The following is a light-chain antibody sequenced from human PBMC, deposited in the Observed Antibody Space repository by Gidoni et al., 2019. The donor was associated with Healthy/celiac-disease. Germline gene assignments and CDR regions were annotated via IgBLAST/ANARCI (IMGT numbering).Light chain of an antibody. CDR3: QQSYSTPWT. Sequence: DIQLTQSPSSLSASVGDRVTITCRASQIISSYLNWYQQKPGIVPKLLIYAASSWQSGVPSRFSGSGSGTDFTLTISSLQPEDCETYYCQQSYSTPWTFGQGTKVENK. CDR2: AAS. J-gene: IGKJ1*01. V-gene: IGKV1-39*01. CDR1: QIISSY.